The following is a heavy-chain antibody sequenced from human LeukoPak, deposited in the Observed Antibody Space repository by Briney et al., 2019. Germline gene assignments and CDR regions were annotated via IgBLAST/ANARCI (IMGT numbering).Heavy chain of an antibody. CDR3: ARCRYDILTGYYIPNWFDP. V-gene: IGHV1-69*05. CDR1: GGTFSSYA. CDR2: IIPIFGTA. J-gene: IGHJ5*02. D-gene: IGHD3-9*01. Sequence: SVKVSCKASGGTFSSYAISWVRQAPGQGLEWMGRIIPIFGTANYAQKFQGRVTITTDESTSTAYMELSSLRSEDTAVYYCARCRYDILTGYYIPNWFDPWGQGTLVTVSS.